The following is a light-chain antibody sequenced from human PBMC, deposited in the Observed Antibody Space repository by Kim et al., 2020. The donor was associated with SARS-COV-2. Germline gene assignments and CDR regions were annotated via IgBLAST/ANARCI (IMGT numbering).Light chain of an antibody. J-gene: IGLJ3*02. CDR3: CSYAGSSTWV. CDR2: EVS. CDR1: ISVVGSYNL. Sequence: GHSITIYCTGTISVVGSYNLVSWYQQHPGKAPKLMIYEVSKRPSGVSNRFSGSKSGNTASLTISGLQAEDEADYYCCSYAGSSTWVFGGGTNHRP. V-gene: IGLV2-23*02.